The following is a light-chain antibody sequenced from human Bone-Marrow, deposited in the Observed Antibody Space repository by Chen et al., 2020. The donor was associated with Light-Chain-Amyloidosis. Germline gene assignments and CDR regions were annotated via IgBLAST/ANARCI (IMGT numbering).Light chain of an antibody. CDR3: QVWDRCSDRPV. J-gene: IGLJ3*02. Sequence: SYVLTQPSSVSVAPGRTATIACGGNNIGSTSVHWYQQTPGQDPLLVVYDDSDRPSGIPERLSGSKSGNTATLTISRVVAGDEADYYCQVWDRCSDRPVFGGGTKLTVL. CDR1: NIGSTS. CDR2: DDS. V-gene: IGLV3-21*02.